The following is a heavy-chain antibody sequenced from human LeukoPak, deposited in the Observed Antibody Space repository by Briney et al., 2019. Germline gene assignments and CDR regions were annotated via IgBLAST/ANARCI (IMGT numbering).Heavy chain of an antibody. CDR3: ANLKAAAGTNWFDP. CDR1: GASVGSRSYY. CDR2: INYDGST. J-gene: IGHJ5*02. Sequence: SETLSLTCTVSGASVGSRSYYWGWIRQPPGKGLEWIGSINYDGSTSYNPSLKSRVNISVDRSKNQFSLRLSFVTAADTAVYYCANLKAAAGTNWFDPWGQGTLVTVSS. D-gene: IGHD6-13*01. V-gene: IGHV4-39*01.